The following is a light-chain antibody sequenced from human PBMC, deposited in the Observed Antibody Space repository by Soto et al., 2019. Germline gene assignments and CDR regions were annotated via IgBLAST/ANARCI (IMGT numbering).Light chain of an antibody. J-gene: IGKJ1*01. Sequence: EIVMTQSPATLSLSPGARDALSCRASESVSTNLAWYQQKAGQAPRLLIYGASTRATGIPARFSGSGSGTEFTLTISSLQSEDFAVYYCQQYSIWRTFGQGTKVDI. V-gene: IGKV3-15*01. CDR1: ESVSTN. CDR3: QQYSIWRT. CDR2: GAS.